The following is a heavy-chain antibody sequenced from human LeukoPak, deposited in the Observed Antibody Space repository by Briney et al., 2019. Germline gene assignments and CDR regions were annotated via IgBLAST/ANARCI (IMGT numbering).Heavy chain of an antibody. Sequence: PGGSLRLSCAASGFTFSSYEMNWVRQAPGKGLEWVSYISSSGATVYYADSVKGRFTISRDNAKNSLYLQMNSLRAEDTAIYYCARDFRGFSRVYFDCWGLGTLVTVSS. CDR1: GFTFSSYE. J-gene: IGHJ4*02. V-gene: IGHV3-48*03. CDR2: ISSSGATV. D-gene: IGHD3-3*01. CDR3: ARDFRGFSRVYFDC.